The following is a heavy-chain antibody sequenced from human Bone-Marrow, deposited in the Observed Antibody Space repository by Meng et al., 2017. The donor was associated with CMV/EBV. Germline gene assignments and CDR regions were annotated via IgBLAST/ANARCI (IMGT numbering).Heavy chain of an antibody. J-gene: IGHJ6*02. CDR1: GFTFSRYW. Sequence: GESLKISCAASGFTFSRYWMSWVRQAPGKGLEWMANIKQDGSEKYYVGSVKGRFTISRDNAKNSLYLQMNSLRAEDTAVYYCARAEGVEYYDFWSGRGYYYYYGMDVWGQGTTVTVSS. D-gene: IGHD3-3*01. CDR2: IKQDGSEK. V-gene: IGHV3-7*01. CDR3: ARAEGVEYYDFWSGRGYYYYYGMDV.